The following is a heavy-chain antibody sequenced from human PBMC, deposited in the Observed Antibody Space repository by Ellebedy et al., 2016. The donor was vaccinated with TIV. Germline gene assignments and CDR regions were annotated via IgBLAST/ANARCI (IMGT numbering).Heavy chain of an antibody. CDR2: LSGSGSST. Sequence: PGGSLRLSCAASGFTSTTYAMTWVRQAPGKGLEWVSCLSGSGSSTYYADSVKGRFTMPRDNSKNTLYLQMNSLRAEDMAVYYCAKPDQDYDILTGYDQWGQGTLVTVSS. J-gene: IGHJ4*02. CDR3: AKPDQDYDILTGYDQ. CDR1: GFTSTTYA. V-gene: IGHV3-23*01. D-gene: IGHD3-9*01.